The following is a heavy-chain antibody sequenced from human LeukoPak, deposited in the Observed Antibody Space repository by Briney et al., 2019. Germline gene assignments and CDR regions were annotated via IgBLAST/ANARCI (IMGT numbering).Heavy chain of an antibody. CDR1: GFTFNNYA. D-gene: IGHD2-2*02. CDR3: PKGCASTGCYTSEH. V-gene: IGHV3-23*01. Sequence: PGGPLRLSCAASGFTFNNYAMSWVRQAPGRGLEWVSNISGIGDSTYYPDSVKGRFTISRDNSKNTQYLQMNSLSPEDTPGYYCPKGCASTGCYTSEHWGQGTLVTVSS. CDR2: ISGIGDST. J-gene: IGHJ4*02.